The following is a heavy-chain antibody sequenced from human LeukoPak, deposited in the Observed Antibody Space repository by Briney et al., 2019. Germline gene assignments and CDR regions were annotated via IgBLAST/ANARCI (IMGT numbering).Heavy chain of an antibody. CDR2: IYYSGST. CDR1: GGSISSYY. Sequence: PSETLSLTCTVSGGSISSYYWSWIRQPPGKGLEWIGYIYYSGSTNYNPSLKSRVTISVDTSKNQFSLKLSSVTAADTAVYYCARGRGKATNFDYWGQGTLVTVSS. J-gene: IGHJ4*02. V-gene: IGHV4-59*12. D-gene: IGHD1/OR15-1a*01. CDR3: ARGRGKATNFDY.